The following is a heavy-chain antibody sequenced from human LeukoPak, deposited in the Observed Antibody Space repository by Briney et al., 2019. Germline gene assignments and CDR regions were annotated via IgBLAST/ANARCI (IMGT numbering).Heavy chain of an antibody. V-gene: IGHV1-18*01. CDR2: ISTYNGDT. Sequence: ASVKVSCKASGYTFTSYGISWVRQAPGQGLEWMGWISTYNGDTNYAQRLQGRVTMTTDTSTSTAYMELRSLRSDDTAVYYCAREGLGELTLDYWGQGTLVTVSS. D-gene: IGHD3-16*01. CDR3: AREGLGELTLDY. CDR1: GYTFTSYG. J-gene: IGHJ4*02.